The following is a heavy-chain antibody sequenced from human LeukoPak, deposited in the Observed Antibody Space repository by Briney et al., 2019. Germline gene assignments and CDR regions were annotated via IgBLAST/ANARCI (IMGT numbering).Heavy chain of an antibody. V-gene: IGHV4-30-4*01. CDR3: ARVPFDYYDSSGSYFDY. J-gene: IGHJ4*02. Sequence: PSETLSLTCTVSGGSISSGDYYWSWIRQPPGKGLEWIGYIYYSGSTYYNPSLKSRVTISVYTSKNQFSLKLSSVTAADTAVYYCARVPFDYYDSSGSYFDYWGQGTLVTVSS. CDR1: GGSISSGDYY. D-gene: IGHD3-22*01. CDR2: IYYSGST.